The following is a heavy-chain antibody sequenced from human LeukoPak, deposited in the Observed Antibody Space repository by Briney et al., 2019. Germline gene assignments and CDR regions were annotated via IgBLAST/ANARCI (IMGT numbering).Heavy chain of an antibody. CDR2: LYPGVST. V-gene: IGHV4-4*07. CDR1: GGPIYSSY. CDR3: ARMKFYDSTGYSPGHYMDV. Sequence: SETLSLTCTVSGGPIYSSYWSWIRQTAGKGLEWIGRLYPGVSTDYNPSLKRRVTMSVDTSKQQFALKLGAVTAAETAVYYRARMKFYDSTGYSPGHYMDVWGKGTAVTVSS. J-gene: IGHJ6*03. D-gene: IGHD3-22*01.